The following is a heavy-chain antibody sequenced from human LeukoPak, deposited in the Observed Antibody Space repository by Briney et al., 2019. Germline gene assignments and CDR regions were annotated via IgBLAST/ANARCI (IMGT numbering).Heavy chain of an antibody. V-gene: IGHV3-66*01. CDR3: AKDYYYDSSGYLDY. Sequence: GGSLRLSCAASGFTVSNSYVNWVRQAPGKGLEWVSVIYSGGNTYYADSVKGRFTISRDNSKNTLYLQMNSLRAEDTAVYYCAKDYYYDSSGYLDYWGQGTLVTVSS. CDR1: GFTVSNSY. J-gene: IGHJ4*02. CDR2: IYSGGNT. D-gene: IGHD3-22*01.